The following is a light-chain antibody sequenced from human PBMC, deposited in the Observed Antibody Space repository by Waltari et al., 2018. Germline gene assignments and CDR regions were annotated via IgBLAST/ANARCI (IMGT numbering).Light chain of an antibody. CDR3: QHYLRLPAT. V-gene: IGKV3-20*01. J-gene: IGKJ1*01. CDR2: GAS. Sequence: VLTQSPGTLSLSPGKRATLSCRASQSVTRTLAWYQQKPGQAPRLLIYGASNRATGIPDRFSGSGSGTDFSLTISRLEPEDFAVYYCQHYLRLPATFGQGTKVEIK. CDR1: QSVTRT.